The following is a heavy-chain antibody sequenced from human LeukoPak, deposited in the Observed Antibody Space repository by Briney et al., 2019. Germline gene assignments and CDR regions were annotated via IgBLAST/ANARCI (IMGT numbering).Heavy chain of an antibody. CDR1: GFIFNGHW. J-gene: IGHJ4*02. CDR2: IKEDGIKT. Sequence: GGSLRLSCAASGFIFNGHWMSWVRQAPGKGLEWVASIKEDGIKTYYVDSVKGRFTLSRDNAKKSLYLQMDSLRAEDTAVFYCAKTAYCGRDCYYHFDYWGQGTLVTVSS. V-gene: IGHV3-7*01. D-gene: IGHD2-21*02. CDR3: AKTAYCGRDCYYHFDY.